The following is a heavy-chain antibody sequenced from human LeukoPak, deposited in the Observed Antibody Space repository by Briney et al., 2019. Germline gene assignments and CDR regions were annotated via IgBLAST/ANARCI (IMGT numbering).Heavy chain of an antibody. CDR2: ISIGGDTT. CDR1: GFTFSSHG. Sequence: PGGSLRLSCAASGFTFSSHGMCWVRQAPGRGLEWVSSISIGGDTTYSDSVKGRFTISRDNSKNTLYLQLDSLRAEDTAIYYCATEIRPYDCWGQGTLVTVSS. CDR3: ATEIRPYDC. J-gene: IGHJ4*02. D-gene: IGHD4-17*01. V-gene: IGHV3-23*01.